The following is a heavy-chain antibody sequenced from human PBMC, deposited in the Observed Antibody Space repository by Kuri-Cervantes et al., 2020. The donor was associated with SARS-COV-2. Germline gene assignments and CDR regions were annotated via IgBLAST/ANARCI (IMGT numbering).Heavy chain of an antibody. Sequence: GGSLRLSCKGPGYSFTSYWIGWVRQMPGKGLEWMGIIYPGDSDTRYSPSFQGQVTISADKSISTADLQWSSLKASDTAMYYCARRGEADYWYFDLWGRGTLVTVSS. D-gene: IGHD3-10*01. CDR1: GYSFTSYW. V-gene: IGHV5-51*01. CDR3: ARRGEADYWYFDL. J-gene: IGHJ2*01. CDR2: IYPGDSDT.